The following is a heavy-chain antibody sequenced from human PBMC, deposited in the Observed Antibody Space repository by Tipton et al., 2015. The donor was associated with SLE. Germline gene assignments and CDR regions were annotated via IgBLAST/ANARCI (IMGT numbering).Heavy chain of an antibody. CDR2: IYYSGNT. D-gene: IGHD2-15*01. CDR3: AIPTTQHCSGGGCYRHDAFDI. V-gene: IGHV4-39*07. Sequence: TLSLTCSVSGGSISRSLNLYWAWIRQPPGRGLEWIGSIYYSGNTYYNPSLKSRVTLSVDTSKSQFSLRLSSVIAADTAVYYCAIPTTQHCSGGGCYRHDAFDIWGQGTMVTVSS. J-gene: IGHJ3*02. CDR1: GGSISRSLNLY.